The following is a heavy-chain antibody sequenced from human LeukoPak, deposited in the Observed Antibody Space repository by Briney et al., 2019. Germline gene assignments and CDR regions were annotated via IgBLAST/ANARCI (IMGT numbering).Heavy chain of an antibody. CDR3: ATHDSSGYLGDY. V-gene: IGHV1-18*01. CDR2: ISAYNGNT. CDR1: GGTFSSYA. Sequence: ASVKVSCKASGGTFSSYAISWVRQAPGQGLEWMGWISAYNGNTNYAQKLQGRVTMTQDTSTSTAYMELRSLRSDDTAVYYCATHDSSGYLGDYWGQGTLVTVSS. D-gene: IGHD3-22*01. J-gene: IGHJ4*02.